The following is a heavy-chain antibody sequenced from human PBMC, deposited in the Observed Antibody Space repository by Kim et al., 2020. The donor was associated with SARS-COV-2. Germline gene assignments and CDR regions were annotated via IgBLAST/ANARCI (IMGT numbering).Heavy chain of an antibody. CDR3: ARAKALAYYYYGMDV. Sequence: ASVKVSCKASGYTFSNFGITWVRQAPGQGLEWMGWIGTYNGNSNYAQKLQGRVTMTTDTSTSTAYMELRSLRSDDTAVYYCARAKALAYYYYGMDVWGQGT. CDR2: IGTYNGNS. CDR1: GYTFSNFG. J-gene: IGHJ6*01. V-gene: IGHV1-18*01.